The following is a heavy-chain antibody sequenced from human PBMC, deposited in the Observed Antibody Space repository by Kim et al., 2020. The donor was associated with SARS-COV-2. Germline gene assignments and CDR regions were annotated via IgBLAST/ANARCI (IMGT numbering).Heavy chain of an antibody. D-gene: IGHD2-2*03. CDR2: IWYDGSNK. V-gene: IGHV3-33*01. CDR1: GFTFSSYG. J-gene: IGHJ3*02. Sequence: GGSLRLSCAASGFTFSSYGMHWVRQAPGKGLEWVAVIWYDGSNKYYADSVKGRFTISRDNSKNTLYLQMNSLRAEDTAVYYCARDWMGDAFDIWGQGTMVTVSS. CDR3: ARDWMGDAFDI.